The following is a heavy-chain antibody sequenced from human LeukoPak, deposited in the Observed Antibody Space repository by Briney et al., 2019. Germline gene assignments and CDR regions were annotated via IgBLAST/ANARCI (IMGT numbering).Heavy chain of an antibody. Sequence: ASVKVSCKTSGYTFTDYYIHWVRQAPGQGLEWMGWINPNSGGTNYAQKFQGWVTMTRDTSISTAYMELSRLRSDDTAVYYCARGRTITMVRGVSWFDPWGQGTLVTVSS. V-gene: IGHV1-2*04. CDR3: ARGRTITMVRGVSWFDP. J-gene: IGHJ5*02. CDR1: GYTFTDYY. CDR2: INPNSGGT. D-gene: IGHD3-10*01.